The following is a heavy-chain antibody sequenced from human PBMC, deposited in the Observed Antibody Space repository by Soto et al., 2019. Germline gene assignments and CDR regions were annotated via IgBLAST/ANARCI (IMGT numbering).Heavy chain of an antibody. CDR3: ARGLDYYGSGAFDY. V-gene: IGHV1-18*01. CDR1: GYTFTNFG. J-gene: IGHJ4*02. Sequence: ASVKVSCKASGYTFTNFGISWVRQAPGQGLEWMGWISAYNGNTNYAQKFQGRVTMTTDTSTSTAYMEVRSLRFDDTAVYYCARGLDYYGSGAFDYWGQGTLVTVSS. D-gene: IGHD3-10*01. CDR2: ISAYNGNT.